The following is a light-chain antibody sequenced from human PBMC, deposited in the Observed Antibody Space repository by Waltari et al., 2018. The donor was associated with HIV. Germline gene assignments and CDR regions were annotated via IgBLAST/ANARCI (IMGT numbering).Light chain of an antibody. CDR1: QSVGSNF. CDR3: QQYGSSPGT. CDR2: GAS. Sequence: EIVLPQSPGTLSLSPGESAPLSCRASQSVGSNFLAWYQQKPGQAPRLLIYGASSRATGIPDRFSGSGSGTDFTLTISRLEPEDIAVYFCQQYGSSPGTFGQGTKLEIK. V-gene: IGKV3-20*01. J-gene: IGKJ2*01.